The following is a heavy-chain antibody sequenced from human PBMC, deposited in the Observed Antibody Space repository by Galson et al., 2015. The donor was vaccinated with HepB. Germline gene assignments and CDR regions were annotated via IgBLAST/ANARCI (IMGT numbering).Heavy chain of an antibody. V-gene: IGHV3-30-3*01. Sequence: SLRLSCAASGFTFSSYAMHWVRQAPGKGLEWVAVISYDGSNKYYADSVKGRFTISRDNSKNTLYLQMNSLRAEDTAVYYCARDSYRGIAAAGFDYWGQGTLVTVSS. D-gene: IGHD6-13*01. CDR2: ISYDGSNK. J-gene: IGHJ4*02. CDR1: GFTFSSYA. CDR3: ARDSYRGIAAAGFDY.